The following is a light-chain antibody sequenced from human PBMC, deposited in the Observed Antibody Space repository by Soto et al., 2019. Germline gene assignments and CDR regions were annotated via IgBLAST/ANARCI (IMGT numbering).Light chain of an antibody. Sequence: SALTQPASVSGSPGQSITISCTGTSSDVGGYNYVSWYQQYPGKAPTLMIYKVTNRPSGVSNRFSGSKSGNTASLTISGLQADDEADYYCSSYTSSSTYVFGLGTKVTVL. CDR1: SSDVGGYNY. J-gene: IGLJ1*01. CDR3: SSYTSSSTYV. CDR2: KVT. V-gene: IGLV2-14*01.